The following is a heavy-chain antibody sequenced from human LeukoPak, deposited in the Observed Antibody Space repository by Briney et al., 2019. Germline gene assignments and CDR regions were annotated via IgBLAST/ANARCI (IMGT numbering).Heavy chain of an antibody. CDR1: GYTFTGYY. CDR2: VNPNSGGT. Sequence: ASVKVSCKGSGYTFTGYYMHWVRQAPGQGLEWMGWVNPNSGGTIYAQKFQGRVTMTRDTSISTAYMELSRLRSDDTAVYYCARGIGGVVPAANSYWGQGTLVTVSS. D-gene: IGHD2-2*01. V-gene: IGHV1-2*02. J-gene: IGHJ4*02. CDR3: ARGIGGVVPAANSY.